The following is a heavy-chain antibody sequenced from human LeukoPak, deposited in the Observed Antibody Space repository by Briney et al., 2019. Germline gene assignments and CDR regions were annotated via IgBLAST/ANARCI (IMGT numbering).Heavy chain of an antibody. V-gene: IGHV3-23*01. Sequence: GGSLRLSCAASRFTFSAYSMTWVRQAPGKGLEWVSAISGSGGNTYYADSVKGRFTISRDNSKNTLYLQMNSLRAEDTAVYYCARGKVVTGIDYCGQGTLVTVSS. CDR2: ISGSGGNT. CDR3: ARGKVVTGIDY. D-gene: IGHD2-21*02. CDR1: RFTFSAYS. J-gene: IGHJ4*02.